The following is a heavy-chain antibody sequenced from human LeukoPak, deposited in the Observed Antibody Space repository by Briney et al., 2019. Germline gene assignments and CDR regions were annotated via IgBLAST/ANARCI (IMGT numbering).Heavy chain of an antibody. V-gene: IGHV4-34*01. CDR1: GGSFSGYY. CDR2: INHSGST. D-gene: IGHD2-2*01. CDR3: AREALRYCSSTSCSNWFDP. J-gene: IGHJ5*02. Sequence: SETLSLTCAVYGGSFSGYYWSWIRQPPGKGLEWIGEINHSGSTNYNPSLKSRVTISVDSSKNQFSLKLSSVTAADTAVHYCAREALRYCSSTSCSNWFDPWGQGTLVTVSS.